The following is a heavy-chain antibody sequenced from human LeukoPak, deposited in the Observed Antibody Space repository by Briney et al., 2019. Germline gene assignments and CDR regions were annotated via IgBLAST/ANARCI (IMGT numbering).Heavy chain of an antibody. CDR3: ARDLDYDFWSGFHHNWFDP. CDR1: GFTFSSYW. D-gene: IGHD3-3*01. J-gene: IGHJ5*02. V-gene: IGHV3-7*01. CDR2: IKQDGSEK. Sequence: GGSLRLSGASSGFTFSSYWMSWVRQAPGKGLEWVANIKQDGSEKYYVDSVKGRFTISRENAKNALYLQMNSLRAEDTAVYYCARDLDYDFWSGFHHNWFDPWGQGTLVTVSS.